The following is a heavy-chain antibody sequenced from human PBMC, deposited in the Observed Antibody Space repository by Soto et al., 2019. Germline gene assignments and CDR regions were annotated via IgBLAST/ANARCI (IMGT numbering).Heavy chain of an antibody. Sequence: QLQLQESGPGLVKPSETLSLTCTVSGVSVTISDYYWGWIRQPPGKGLEWIGSIHFSGSTYYNPSLKRRVTISGDPSKKQFSLKLTSVTAADAAVYYCAAHDSGGYYAEYWGQGTLVTVSA. D-gene: IGHD3-22*01. CDR3: AAHDSGGYYAEY. CDR1: GVSVTISDYY. V-gene: IGHV4-39*01. CDR2: IHFSGST. J-gene: IGHJ4*02.